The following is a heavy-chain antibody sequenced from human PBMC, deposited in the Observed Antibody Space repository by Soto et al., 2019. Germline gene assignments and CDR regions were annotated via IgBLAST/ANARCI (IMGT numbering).Heavy chain of an antibody. CDR1: GFTFSSYS. V-gene: IGHV3-21*01. Sequence: EVQLVESGGGLVKPGGSLRLSCAASGFTFSSYSMNWVRQAPGKGLEWVSSISSSSSYIYYADSVKGRFTISRDNAKNSLYLQMNSRRAEDTAVYYCARDQPGYSYGYGWGYCGQGTLVTVSS. CDR3: ARDQPGYSYGYGWGY. CDR2: ISSSSSYI. D-gene: IGHD5-18*01. J-gene: IGHJ4*02.